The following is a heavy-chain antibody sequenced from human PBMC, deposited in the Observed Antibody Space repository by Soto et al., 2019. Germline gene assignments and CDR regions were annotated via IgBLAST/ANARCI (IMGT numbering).Heavy chain of an antibody. CDR2: INPSGGST. CDR3: ARQYYDYVWGSYRPLSNDAFDI. Sequence: GASVKVSFKASGYTFTSYYMHWGRQAPGQGLEWMGIINPSGGSTSYAQKFQGRVTMTRDTSTSTVYMELSSLKASDTAMYYCARQYYDYVWGSYRPLSNDAFDIWGHGTMVTVSS. J-gene: IGHJ3*02. D-gene: IGHD3-16*02. CDR1: GYTFTSYY. V-gene: IGHV1-46*01.